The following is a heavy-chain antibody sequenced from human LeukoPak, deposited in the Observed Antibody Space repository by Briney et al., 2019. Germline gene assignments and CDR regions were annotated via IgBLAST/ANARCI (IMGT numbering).Heavy chain of an antibody. CDR2: IYYSGST. J-gene: IGHJ4*02. D-gene: IGHD2-2*01. CDR1: GGSISSSSYY. CDR3: ARVPSLPATAQRGWYFDY. V-gene: IGHV4-39*07. Sequence: PSETLSLTCTVSGGSISSSSYYWGWIRQPPGKGLEWIGSIYYSGSTYYNPSLKSRVTISVDTSKNQFSLKLSSVTAADTAVYYCARVPSLPATAQRGWYFDYWGQGTLVTVSS.